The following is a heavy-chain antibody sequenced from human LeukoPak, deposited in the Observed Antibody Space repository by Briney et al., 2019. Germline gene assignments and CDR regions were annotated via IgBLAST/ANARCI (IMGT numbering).Heavy chain of an antibody. Sequence: PGGSLRLSCATSGFTFSTYGMHWVRQAPGKGLEWVAVIWSDGSNKYYADSVKGRFTISRDSSKNTLYLQMNSLRAEDTAVYFCAKDLGSGWPKGRYYFDYWGQGTLVTVSS. J-gene: IGHJ4*02. CDR1: GFTFSTYG. V-gene: IGHV3-33*06. CDR3: AKDLGSGWPKGRYYFDY. CDR2: IWSDGSNK. D-gene: IGHD6-19*01.